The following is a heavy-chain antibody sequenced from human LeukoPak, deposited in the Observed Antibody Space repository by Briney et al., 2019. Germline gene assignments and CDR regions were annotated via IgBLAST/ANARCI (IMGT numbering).Heavy chain of an antibody. V-gene: IGHV4-61*02. Sequence: SETLSLTCTVSGGSISSSNYYWNWIRQPAGKGPEWIGRTSASGSINYNPSLKSRVTLSIDTSNNQLSLSLSSVTAADTAVYYCARAVAGTADFDYWGQGTLVTVSS. J-gene: IGHJ4*02. D-gene: IGHD6-19*01. CDR3: ARAVAGTADFDY. CDR2: TSASGSI. CDR1: GGSISSSNYY.